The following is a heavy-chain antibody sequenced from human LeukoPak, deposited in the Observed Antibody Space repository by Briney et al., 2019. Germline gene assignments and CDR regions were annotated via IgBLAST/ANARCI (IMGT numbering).Heavy chain of an antibody. CDR2: ISSCGDTT. V-gene: IGHV3-11*01. D-gene: IGHD3-10*01. J-gene: IGHJ5*02. Sequence: GGSLRLSCAASGFTFSDHYMSWIRQTPGRGLEWVSYISSCGDTTSYADSVRGRFTISRDNARNSLYLQMDSLTAEDTAVYYCARDFYASGSYGYLDPWGQGTLVTVSS. CDR1: GFTFSDHY. CDR3: ARDFYASGSYGYLDP.